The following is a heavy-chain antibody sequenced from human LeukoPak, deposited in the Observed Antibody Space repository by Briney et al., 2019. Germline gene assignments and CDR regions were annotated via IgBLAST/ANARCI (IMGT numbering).Heavy chain of an antibody. CDR2: ITYGGTT. D-gene: IGHD3-10*01. CDR1: GGSIRSSDYC. J-gene: IGHJ4*02. Sequence: SETLSLTCFVSGGSIRSSDYCWSWIRQPPGKEVEWIATITYGGTTYYKPSLHSRVTISVDTSKNQFSLRLTSVTAADTAVYFCARYVVYGSGNYYFDYWGQGSLVTVSS. V-gene: IGHV4-39*01. CDR3: ARYVVYGSGNYYFDY.